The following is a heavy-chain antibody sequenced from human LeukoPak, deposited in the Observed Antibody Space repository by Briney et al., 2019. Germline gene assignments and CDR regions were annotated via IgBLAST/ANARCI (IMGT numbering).Heavy chain of an antibody. CDR2: ICYSGNT. D-gene: IGHD3-3*01. CDR1: GGSISSGAHY. CDR3: ARVSQRSGYYFDH. J-gene: IGHJ4*02. Sequence: SETLSLTCTVSGGSISSGAHYWSWIRQLPGKGLEWFGYICYSGNTYYYPSLKSRVAISVDTSKNQFSLKLTSVTAADTAEYYCARVSQRSGYYFDHWGQGTLVTVSS. V-gene: IGHV4-31*03.